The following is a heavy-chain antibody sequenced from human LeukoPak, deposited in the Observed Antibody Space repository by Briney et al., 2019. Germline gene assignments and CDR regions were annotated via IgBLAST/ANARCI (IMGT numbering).Heavy chain of an antibody. CDR1: GFTFSSYW. D-gene: IGHD6-6*01. J-gene: IGHJ4*02. CDR3: ARGSSAPDY. V-gene: IGHV3-64*01. Sequence: PGGSLRLSCAASGFTFSSYWMSWVRQAPGKGLEYVSAISSNGGSTYYANSVKGRFTISRDNSKNTLYLQMGSLRAEDMAVYYCARGSSAPDYWGQGTLVTVSS. CDR2: ISSNGGST.